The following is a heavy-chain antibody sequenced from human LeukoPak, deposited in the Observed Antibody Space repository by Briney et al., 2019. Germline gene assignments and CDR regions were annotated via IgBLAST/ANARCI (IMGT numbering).Heavy chain of an antibody. CDR2: IIPIFGTA. Sequence: ASVKVSCTASGGTFSSYAISWVRQAPGQGLEWMGGIIPIFGTANYAQKFQGRVTITADESTSTAYMELSSLRSEDTAVYYCARAYWVPDMITFGGVIADAFDIWGQGTMVTVSS. CDR1: GGTFSSYA. D-gene: IGHD3-16*02. J-gene: IGHJ3*02. CDR3: ARAYWVPDMITFGGVIADAFDI. V-gene: IGHV1-69*13.